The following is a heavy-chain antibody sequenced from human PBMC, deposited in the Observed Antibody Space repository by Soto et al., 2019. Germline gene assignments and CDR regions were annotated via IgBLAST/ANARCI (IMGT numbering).Heavy chain of an antibody. CDR3: AKASTYDYVWGSYRYYFDY. CDR1: GFPFTTYA. V-gene: IGHV3-23*01. CDR2: ISGSGDRT. Sequence: GGSLRLSCAASGFPFTTYAMSWVRQAPGRGLEWVSGISGSGDRTHYADSVKGRFTISRDSYKNTLYLQMNSLRGEDTAVYYCAKASTYDYVWGSYRYYFDYWGQGTLVTVSS. J-gene: IGHJ4*02. D-gene: IGHD3-16*02.